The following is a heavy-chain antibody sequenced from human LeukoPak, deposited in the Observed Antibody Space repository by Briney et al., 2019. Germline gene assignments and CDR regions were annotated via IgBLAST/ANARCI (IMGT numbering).Heavy chain of an antibody. D-gene: IGHD5-24*01. CDR2: INPNSGGT. CDR1: GYTFTGYY. Sequence: ASVKVSCKASGYTFTGYYMHWVRQAPGQGLEWMGWINPNSGGTNYAQKFQGRVTMTRDTSISTAYMELSSLRSEDTAVYYCARDGGVATIRFDYWGQGTLVTVSS. J-gene: IGHJ4*02. V-gene: IGHV1-2*02. CDR3: ARDGGVATIRFDY.